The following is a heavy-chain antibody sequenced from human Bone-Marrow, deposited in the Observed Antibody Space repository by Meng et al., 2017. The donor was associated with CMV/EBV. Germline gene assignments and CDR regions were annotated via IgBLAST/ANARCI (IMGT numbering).Heavy chain of an antibody. D-gene: IGHD3-9*01. CDR2: IYPNSGGT. CDR3: ARDNDWGPDY. J-gene: IGHJ4*02. V-gene: IGHV1-2*02. CDR1: GYTFTDHY. Sequence: ASVKVSCKASGYTFTDHYFHWVRQAPGQGLEWMGWIYPNSGGTHYAQKFQGRLTVTTDTSISTGCMELSSLGSDDTAVYYCARDNDWGPDYWGQGTLVTVSS.